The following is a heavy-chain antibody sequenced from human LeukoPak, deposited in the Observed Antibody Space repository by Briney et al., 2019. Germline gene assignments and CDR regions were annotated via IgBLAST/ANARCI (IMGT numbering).Heavy chain of an antibody. CDR2: IYYSGST. CDR3: ARRTYYDFWSGPDAFDI. Sequence: PSETLSLNCTVSGGSISSYYWSWIRQPPGKGLEWIGYIYYSGSTNYNPSLKSRVTISVDTSKNQFSLKLSSVTAADTAVYYCARRTYYDFWSGPDAFDIWGQGTMVTVSS. V-gene: IGHV4-59*01. CDR1: GGSISSYY. J-gene: IGHJ3*02. D-gene: IGHD3-3*01.